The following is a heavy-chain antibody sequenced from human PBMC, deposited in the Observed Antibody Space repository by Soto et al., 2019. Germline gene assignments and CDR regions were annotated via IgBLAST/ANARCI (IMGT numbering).Heavy chain of an antibody. J-gene: IGHJ4*02. CDR1: GFTFSSYG. CDR3: ARAPPDYGDYYLFDY. V-gene: IGHV3-33*01. CDR2: IRYDGSNK. Sequence: QVQLVESGGGVVQPGRSLRLSCAASGFTFSSYGMHWVRQAPGKGLEWVAVIRYDGSNKYYADSVKGRFTISRDNSKNTLDMKMNSLRDEATAVYYCARAPPDYGDYYLFDYRGKGTMVTVSS. D-gene: IGHD4-17*01.